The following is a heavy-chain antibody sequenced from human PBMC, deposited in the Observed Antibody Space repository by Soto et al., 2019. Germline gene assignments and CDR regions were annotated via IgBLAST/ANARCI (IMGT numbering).Heavy chain of an antibody. CDR2: IKSKTDGGTT. D-gene: IGHD6-19*01. J-gene: IGHJ4*02. CDR1: GFTFSNAW. CDR3: TTGQVAGTRDY. V-gene: IGHV3-15*01. Sequence: EVQLVESGGGLVKPGGSLRLSCAASGFTFSNAWMSWVRQPPGKGLEWVGRIKSKTDGGTTDYVAPVKGRFIISRDDSNNMVYLQMNSLKTEDTALYYCTTGQVAGTRDYWGQGTLVTVSA.